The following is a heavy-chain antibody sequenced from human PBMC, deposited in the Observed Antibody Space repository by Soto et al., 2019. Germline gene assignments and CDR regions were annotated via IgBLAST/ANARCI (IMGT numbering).Heavy chain of an antibody. V-gene: IGHV4-31*03. CDR1: GGSLSSGGYY. D-gene: IGHD2-15*01. J-gene: IGHJ3*02. Sequence: QVPLPESVPGLVKPAQTLSLTCTVSGGSLSSGGYYWSWIRQHPGKCLALIGYIYYSGSTYYNPALTGRRTNSKDTTKSQCTRKLGSVNAAATAVYYCARGGARYWRGGSGEEYYFDMWGQGTMVTVAS. CDR3: ARGGARYWRGGSGEEYYFDM. CDR2: IYYSGST.